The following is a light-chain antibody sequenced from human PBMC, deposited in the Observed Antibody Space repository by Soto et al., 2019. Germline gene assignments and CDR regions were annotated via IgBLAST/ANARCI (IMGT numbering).Light chain of an antibody. Sequence: IVLTQSPGTLSLSPWERATLSCRASQSVRSSYLAWYQQKPGQAPRLLIYGASSRATGIPARFSGSGSGTDFTLTISSLQPDDFATYYCQQYNSYSWTFGQGTKVDIK. J-gene: IGKJ1*01. CDR1: QSVRSSY. V-gene: IGKV3-20*01. CDR3: QQYNSYSWT. CDR2: GAS.